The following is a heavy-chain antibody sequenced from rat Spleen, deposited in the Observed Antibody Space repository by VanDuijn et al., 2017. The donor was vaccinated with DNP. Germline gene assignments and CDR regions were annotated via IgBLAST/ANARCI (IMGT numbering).Heavy chain of an antibody. J-gene: IGHJ3*01. CDR3: ARAATDRYNGGWFAY. CDR2: LCYDGRST. D-gene: IGHD1-5*01. Sequence: EVQLVESGGGLVQPGRSLKLSCAASGFTFSDYNMAWVRQAPKKGLEWVATLCYDGRSTYYRDSVKGRFTISRDNAKSTLYLQMDSLRSEDTATYYCARAATDRYNGGWFAYWGQGTLVTVSS. V-gene: IGHV5-7*01. CDR1: GFTFSDYN.